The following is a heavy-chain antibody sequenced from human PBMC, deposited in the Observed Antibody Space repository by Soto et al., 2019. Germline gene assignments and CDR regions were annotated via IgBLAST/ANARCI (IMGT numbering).Heavy chain of an antibody. V-gene: IGHV1-45*02. D-gene: IGHD3-3*01. CDR1: GYPLTYRY. Sequence: SVKVACKASGYPLTYRYRHWVRQAPGQALEWMGWITPFNGNTNYAQKFQDRVTITRDRSMSTAYMELSSLRSEDTAMYYCAGTTYDFSSGYYGGMDVWGQGTTVTVSS. CDR3: AGTTYDFSSGYYGGMDV. J-gene: IGHJ6*02. CDR2: ITPFNGNT.